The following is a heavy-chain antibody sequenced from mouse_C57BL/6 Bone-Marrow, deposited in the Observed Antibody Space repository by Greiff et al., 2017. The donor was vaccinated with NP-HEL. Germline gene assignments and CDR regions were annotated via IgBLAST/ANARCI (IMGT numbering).Heavy chain of an antibody. CDR3: AREGITTVVDGYMDD. V-gene: IGHV1-26*01. CDR2: INPKNGGT. Sequence: EVQLQQSGPELVKPGASVKISCKASGYTFTDYYMTWVKQSHGKSLEWIGDINPKNGGTSYNEKFKGKATLTVDKSSSTAYMELRSLTSEDSAVYYCAREGITTVVDGYMDDWGQGTSVTVSS. D-gene: IGHD1-1*01. J-gene: IGHJ4*01. CDR1: GYTFTDYY.